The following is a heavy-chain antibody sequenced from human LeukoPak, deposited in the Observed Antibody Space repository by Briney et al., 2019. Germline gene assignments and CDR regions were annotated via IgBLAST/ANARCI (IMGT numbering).Heavy chain of an antibody. Sequence: GESLKISCKGSGYRFTTYWIGWVRQMPVKGLEWMGVIYPGDSNIKYSPSFRGQVTISADRSTSTAYLQWTSLQASDTAIYFCARQRKVILSASNFYFYMDVWGKGTTVTVSS. CDR2: IYPGDSNI. D-gene: IGHD2-8*01. CDR3: ARQRKVILSASNFYFYMDV. J-gene: IGHJ6*03. CDR1: GYRFTTYW. V-gene: IGHV5-51*01.